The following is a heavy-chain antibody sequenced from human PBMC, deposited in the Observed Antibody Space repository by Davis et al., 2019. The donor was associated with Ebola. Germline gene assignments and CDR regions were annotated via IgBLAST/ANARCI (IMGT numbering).Heavy chain of an antibody. J-gene: IGHJ4*02. V-gene: IGHV5-51*01. CDR1: GYTFTTYW. D-gene: IGHD3-3*02. CDR2: IYPGDSDT. CDR3: ARRGGWSGAFLDY. Sequence: GESLKISCKGSGYTFTTYWIGWVCQMPGKGLEWMGIIYPGDSDTRYSPSFQGQVTISADKSISTAYLQWSSLKASDTAMYYCARRGGWSGAFLDYWGQGTLVTVSS.